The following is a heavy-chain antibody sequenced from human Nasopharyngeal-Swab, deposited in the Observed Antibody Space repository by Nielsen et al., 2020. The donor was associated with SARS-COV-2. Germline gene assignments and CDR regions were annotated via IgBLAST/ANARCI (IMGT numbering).Heavy chain of an antibody. CDR3: AKSRRYSYDSSGSVGAFDI. CDR1: ASTFSSHA. CDR2: FAGSGGNT. Sequence: GGSLRLSCEASASTFSSHAINWVRQAPGKGLEWVSDFAGSGGNTYYLDSVKGRFTTDRDNSKNTVYLQMNNLRVDDTAVYFCAKSRRYSYDSSGSVGAFDIWGQGTMVTVSS. D-gene: IGHD3-22*01. V-gene: IGHV3-23*01. J-gene: IGHJ3*02.